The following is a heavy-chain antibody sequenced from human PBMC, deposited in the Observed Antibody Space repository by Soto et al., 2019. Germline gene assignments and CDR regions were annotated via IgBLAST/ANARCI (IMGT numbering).Heavy chain of an antibody. CDR1: GFSFVDYA. J-gene: IGHJ3*01. CDR3: VKDEGVCNTISSKDAFDY. D-gene: IGHD3-3*01. CDR2: ISWDGGYT. V-gene: IGHV3-9*01. Sequence: DVQLAESGGGLVQPGRSLRLSCEASGFSFVDYAMHWVRQVPGQGLEWVSGISWDGGYTGYADPVKGRFTISRDNAKKDMYLQTNRLRVEDTALYYCVKDEGVCNTISSKDAFDYWGQGTKVAVS.